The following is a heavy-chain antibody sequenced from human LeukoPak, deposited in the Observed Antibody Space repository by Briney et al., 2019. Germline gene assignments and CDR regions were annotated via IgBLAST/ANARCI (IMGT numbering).Heavy chain of an antibody. Sequence: GGSLRLSCAASGFTFSTYRMSWVRQAPGKGLEWVANIKQDESEKPYVDSVKGRFTISRDNAKNSLYLQMSSLRAEDTAVYYCTRVEETATTAAIIRKYSYYYYYMDVWGKGNTVTVSS. V-gene: IGHV3-7*01. D-gene: IGHD4-11*01. CDR3: TRVEETATTAAIIRKYSYYYYYMDV. J-gene: IGHJ6*03. CDR2: IKQDESEK. CDR1: GFTFSTYR.